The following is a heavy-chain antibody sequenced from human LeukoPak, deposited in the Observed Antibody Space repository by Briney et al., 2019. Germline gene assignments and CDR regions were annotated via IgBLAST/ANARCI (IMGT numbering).Heavy chain of an antibody. CDR1: GYSFTSYW. J-gene: IGHJ4*02. D-gene: IGHD2-2*01. Sequence: GESLKISCKGSGYSFTSYWIAWVRQMPGKGLEWMGIIYPGDSDTRYSPSFQGQVTISVDKSITTAYLQWSSLKASDTAVYYCARPHSTSRYVCDYWGQGTLVTVSS. CDR2: IYPGDSDT. CDR3: ARPHSTSRYVCDY. V-gene: IGHV5-51*01.